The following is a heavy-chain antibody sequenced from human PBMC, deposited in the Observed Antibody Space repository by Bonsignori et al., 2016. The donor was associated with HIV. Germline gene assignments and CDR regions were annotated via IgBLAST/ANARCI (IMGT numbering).Heavy chain of an antibody. Sequence: QLQLQESGPRLVKPSETLSLTCDVSGVSIDSINYYWGWVRQPPGKGLDWIGSIYDYGTTYYTPSLRSRVTISLDTSKNQFSLKLKSVTAADTAVYFCARATLRGRAFDIWGQGTMVTVSS. D-gene: IGHD3-10*01. CDR2: IYDYGTT. V-gene: IGHV4-39*07. CDR1: GVSIDSINYY. CDR3: ARATLRGRAFDI. J-gene: IGHJ3*02.